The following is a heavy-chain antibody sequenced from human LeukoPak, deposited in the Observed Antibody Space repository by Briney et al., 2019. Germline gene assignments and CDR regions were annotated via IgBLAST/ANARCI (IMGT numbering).Heavy chain of an antibody. Sequence: KPGGSLRLSCAASGFTLSDYYMSWIRQAPGKGLEWVSYISSSGSTIYYADSVKGRFTISRDNAKNSLYLQMNSLRAEDTAVYYCARVGSEDSTLTRAFDIWGQGTMVTVSS. CDR2: ISSSGSTI. CDR3: ARVGSEDSTLTRAFDI. V-gene: IGHV3-11*01. CDR1: GFTLSDYY. J-gene: IGHJ3*02. D-gene: IGHD6-6*01.